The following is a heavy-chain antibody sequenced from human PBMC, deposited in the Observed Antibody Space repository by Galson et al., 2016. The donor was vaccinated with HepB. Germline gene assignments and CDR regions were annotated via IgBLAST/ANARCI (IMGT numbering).Heavy chain of an antibody. CDR1: GFTFSSYN. Sequence: SLRLSCAASGFTFSSYNINWVRQAPGKGLEWISYISSSSSYIYYADSVKGRFTISRDNAKNSLYLQMNSLRAEDTAVYYCASGEMDYDSRFDYWGQGTLVTVSS. V-gene: IGHV3-21*05. CDR3: ASGEMDYDSRFDY. CDR2: ISSSSSYI. J-gene: IGHJ4*02. D-gene: IGHD3-22*01.